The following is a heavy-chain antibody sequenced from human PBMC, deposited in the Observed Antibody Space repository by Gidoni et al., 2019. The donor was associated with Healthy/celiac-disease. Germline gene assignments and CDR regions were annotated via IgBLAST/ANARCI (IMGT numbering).Heavy chain of an antibody. CDR1: GYSFTSYW. V-gene: IGHV5-51*01. Sequence: EVQLVQSGAEVKKPGESLKISCKGSGYSFTSYWIGWVRQMPGKGREWRGIIDPGDSDTRYSPSFQGQVTISADKSISTAYLQWSSLKASDTAMYYCARLAYYGSGMGAFDIWGQGTMVTVSS. CDR2: IDPGDSDT. J-gene: IGHJ3*02. CDR3: ARLAYYGSGMGAFDI. D-gene: IGHD3-10*01.